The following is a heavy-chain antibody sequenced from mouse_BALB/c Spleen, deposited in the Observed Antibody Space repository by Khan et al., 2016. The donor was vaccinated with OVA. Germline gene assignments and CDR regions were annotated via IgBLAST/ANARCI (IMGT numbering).Heavy chain of an antibody. CDR1: GFSLSRYN. CDR3: ARAYYRYDCYYAMDY. J-gene: IGHJ4*01. D-gene: IGHD2-14*01. Sequence: QVQLKESGPGLVAPSQSLSITCTVSGFSLSRYNIHWVRQPPGKGLEWLGMIWGGGGTDYNSTLKSRLSIRKDNSKSQVLLKMNSLQTDDTAMYXCARAYYRYDCYYAMDYWGQGTSVTVSS. CDR2: IWGGGGT. V-gene: IGHV2-6-4*01.